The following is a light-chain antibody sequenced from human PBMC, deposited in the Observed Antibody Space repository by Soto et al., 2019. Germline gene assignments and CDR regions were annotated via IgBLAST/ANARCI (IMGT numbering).Light chain of an antibody. J-gene: IGLJ1*01. CDR3: SAYTVSRTYV. Sequence: QSVVTQPASVSGSPGQRITISCTGTSSDVGAYNFVSWHQQHPGKAPKLMIYNVYDRPSGISYRFSGSKSGNTASLTISGLQGEDEADYYCSAYTVSRTYVFGTGTKVTVL. CDR2: NVY. CDR1: SSDVGAYNF. V-gene: IGLV2-14*03.